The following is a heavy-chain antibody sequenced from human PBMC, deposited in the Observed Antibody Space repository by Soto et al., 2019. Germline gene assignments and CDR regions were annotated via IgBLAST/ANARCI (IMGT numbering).Heavy chain of an antibody. J-gene: IGHJ4*02. Sequence: SETLSLTCTVSGGSISSGGYYWSWIRQHPGKGLEWIGYIYYSGSTYYNPSLKSRVTISVDTSKNQFSLKLSSVTAADTAVYYCARGTIAYYYGSGSYDRNPPDYWGQGTLVTVSS. D-gene: IGHD3-10*01. CDR1: GGSISSGGYY. V-gene: IGHV4-31*03. CDR3: ARGTIAYYYGSGSYDRNPPDY. CDR2: IYYSGST.